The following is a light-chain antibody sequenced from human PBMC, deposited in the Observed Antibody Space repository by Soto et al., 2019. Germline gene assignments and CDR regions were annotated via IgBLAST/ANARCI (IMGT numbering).Light chain of an antibody. CDR3: QSYDSSLSGAVV. CDR2: GNS. Sequence: QSVLPQPPSVSTAAGQRVTISCTGSSSNIGAGYNVHWYQQLPGTAPKLLIYGNSNRPSGVPDRFSGSKSGTSASLAITGLQAEDEADHYCQSYDSSLSGAVVFGGGTKLTFL. V-gene: IGLV1-40*01. J-gene: IGLJ2*01. CDR1: SSNIGAGYN.